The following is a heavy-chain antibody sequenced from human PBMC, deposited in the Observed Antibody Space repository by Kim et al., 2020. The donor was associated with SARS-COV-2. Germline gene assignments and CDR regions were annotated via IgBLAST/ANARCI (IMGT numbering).Heavy chain of an antibody. CDR1: GYTLTELS. CDR3: ATGCVLDGSLRPNYYYYYGMDG. Sequence: ASVKVSCKVSGYTLTELSMHWVRQAPGKGLEWMGGFDPEDGETIYAQKFQGRVTMTEDTSTDTAYMELSSLRSEDTAVYYCATGCVLDGSLRPNYYYYYGMDGGGQGTTVTVSS. CDR2: FDPEDGET. J-gene: IGHJ6*02. V-gene: IGHV1-24*01. D-gene: IGHD2-15*01.